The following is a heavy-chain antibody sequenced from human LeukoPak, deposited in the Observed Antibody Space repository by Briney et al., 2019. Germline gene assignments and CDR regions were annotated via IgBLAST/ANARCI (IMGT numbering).Heavy chain of an antibody. J-gene: IGHJ4*02. CDR2: ISNSGITI. CDR3: ARDSHCSGWYGLDY. D-gene: IGHD6-19*01. V-gene: IGHV3-48*03. CDR1: GFTFSSYE. Sequence: GGSLRLSCAASGFTFSSYEMSWVRQAPGKGLEWVSYISNSGITIYYADSVKGRFTISRDNAKNSLYLQLNSLRAEDTAVYYCARDSHCSGWYGLDYWGQGTPVTVSS.